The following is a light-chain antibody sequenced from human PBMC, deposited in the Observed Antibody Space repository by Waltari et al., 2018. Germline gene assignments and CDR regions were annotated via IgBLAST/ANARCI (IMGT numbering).Light chain of an antibody. J-gene: IGLJ3*02. CDR2: VNSDGSH. V-gene: IGLV4-69*01. CDR1: SGPSSNI. CDR3: ETGGHGTWV. Sequence: QLVLTQSPSASASLGASVKLTCTLSSGPSSNIIAWLQQRPERGPRYLMKVNSDGSHSKGDDIPDRFSGSSSGAEHYLTISSLQSEDEADYYCETGGHGTWVFGGGTKLTVL.